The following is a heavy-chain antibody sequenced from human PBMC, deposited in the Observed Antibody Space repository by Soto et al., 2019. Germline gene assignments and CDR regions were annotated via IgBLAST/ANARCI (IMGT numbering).Heavy chain of an antibody. V-gene: IGHV4-31*03. CDR3: ASQASAADYFEY. J-gene: IGHJ4*02. D-gene: IGHD2-15*01. Sequence: QVKLQESGPGLVKPSQTLSLTCSVSGGSISSGDYYWSWIRQHPGKGLEWIGYIHYSGRTYYNPSLNSRVSISVATSKSQFSLKVTSVTAADTAVYYCASQASAADYFEYWGQGALVSVSS. CDR1: GGSISSGDYY. CDR2: IHYSGRT.